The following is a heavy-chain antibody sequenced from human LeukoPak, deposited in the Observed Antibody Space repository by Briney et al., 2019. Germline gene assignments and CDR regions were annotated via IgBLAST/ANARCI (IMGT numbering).Heavy chain of an antibody. J-gene: IGHJ2*01. Sequence: GSLRLSCAASGFIVSSNYMSWVRQAPGKGLKWVSVIYSGGSTYYADSVKGRFTISRDNSKNTLYLQMNSLRAEDTAVYYCARGGYGGYWYFDLWGRGTLVTVSS. D-gene: IGHD4-23*01. CDR2: IYSGGST. V-gene: IGHV3-53*01. CDR1: GFIVSSNY. CDR3: ARGGYGGYWYFDL.